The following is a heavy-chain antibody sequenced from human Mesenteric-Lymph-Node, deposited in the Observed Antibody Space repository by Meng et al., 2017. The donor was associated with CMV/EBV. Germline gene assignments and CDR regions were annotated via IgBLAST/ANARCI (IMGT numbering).Heavy chain of an antibody. D-gene: IGHD3-10*01. Sequence: GGSLRLSCVVSGFVVNSNYMSWVRQAPGKGLEWVSGTYRGGTTYYADSVKGRFTIFSDNSKNIPYLQMNSLRAEDTAVYYCVRLQTANGEYFDHWGQGIPVTVSS. J-gene: IGHJ4*02. CDR2: TYRGGTT. CDR3: VRLQTANGEYFDH. CDR1: GFVVNSNY. V-gene: IGHV3-53*01.